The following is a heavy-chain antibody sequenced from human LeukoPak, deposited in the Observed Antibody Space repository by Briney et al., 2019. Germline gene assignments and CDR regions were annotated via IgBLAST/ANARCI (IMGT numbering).Heavy chain of an antibody. D-gene: IGHD3-10*01. J-gene: IGHJ4*02. Sequence: PGGSLRLSCAASGFTFSSYSMNWVRQAPGKGLEWVSSISSSSSYIYYADSVKDRFTISRDNAKNSLYLQMNSLRAEDTALYHCARSKYYYGSGSYYPFDYWGQGTLVTVSS. CDR1: GFTFSSYS. CDR2: ISSSSSYI. CDR3: ARSKYYYGSGSYYPFDY. V-gene: IGHV3-21*04.